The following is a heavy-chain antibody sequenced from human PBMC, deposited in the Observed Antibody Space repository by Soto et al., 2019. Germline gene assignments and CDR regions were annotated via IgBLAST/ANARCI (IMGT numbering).Heavy chain of an antibody. Sequence: ASVKVSCKASGYTFTGYYMHWVRQAPGQGLEWMGWINPNSGGTNYAQKFQGRVTMTRDTSISTAYMELSRLRSDDMAVYYCARVHEQYYYDSSGPFDYWGQGTLVTVSS. CDR1: GYTFTGYY. J-gene: IGHJ4*02. CDR3: ARVHEQYYYDSSGPFDY. D-gene: IGHD3-22*01. CDR2: INPNSGGT. V-gene: IGHV1-2*02.